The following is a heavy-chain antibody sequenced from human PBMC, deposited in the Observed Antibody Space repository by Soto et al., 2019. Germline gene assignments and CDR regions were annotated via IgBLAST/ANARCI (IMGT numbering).Heavy chain of an antibody. CDR3: ASLYYYDSSGYKIIPI. CDR1: GYTFTGYQ. J-gene: IGHJ3*02. D-gene: IGHD3-22*01. Sequence: ASVKVSWKPSGYTFTGYQMHWVRQSPGRGLEWMGWVNPNRGGTNYALKFQGSVTMTRDTSISTAYMELSRLRSDDTAVYYCASLYYYDSSGYKIIPIWGQGTMVTVSS. CDR2: VNPNRGGT. V-gene: IGHV1-2*02.